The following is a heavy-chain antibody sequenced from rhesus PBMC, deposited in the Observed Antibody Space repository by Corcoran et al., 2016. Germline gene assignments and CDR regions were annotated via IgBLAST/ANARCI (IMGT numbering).Heavy chain of an antibody. J-gene: IGHJ4*01. V-gene: IGHV3-184*01. Sequence: EVQLVESGGGLAKPGGSLRLSCAASGFTFSDHYMYWVRQAPGKGLEWVGFIRSKAYGGTAEYAASVKGRFTISRDDSKSIAYLQMNSLKTEDTAVYYCTRGYYDSGFLYYFDYWGQGVLVTVSS. CDR1: GFTFSDHY. CDR3: TRGYYDSGFLYYFDY. D-gene: IGHD3-28*01. CDR2: IRSKAYGGTA.